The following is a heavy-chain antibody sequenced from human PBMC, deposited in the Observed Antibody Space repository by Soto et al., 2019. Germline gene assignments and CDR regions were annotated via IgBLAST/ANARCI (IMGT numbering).Heavy chain of an antibody. V-gene: IGHV1-2*02. Sequence: ASVKVSCKASGYTFTDYYIHWVRQAPGQGLEWMGWINPNSGGANFAQKFQGRVSLTRDTSTSTAYMQLRSLISDDTAVYYCARGSLIHFDYWGQGALVTVSS. J-gene: IGHJ4*02. CDR1: GYTFTDYY. CDR2: INPNSGGA. CDR3: ARGSLIHFDY.